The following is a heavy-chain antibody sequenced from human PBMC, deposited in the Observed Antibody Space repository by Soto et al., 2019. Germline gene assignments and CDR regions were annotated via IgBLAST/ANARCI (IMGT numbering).Heavy chain of an antibody. CDR2: INAGNGNT. D-gene: IGHD4-17*01. V-gene: IGHV1-3*01. J-gene: IGHJ5*02. Sequence: ASVKVSCKASGYTFTSYAMHWVRQAPGQRLEWMGWINAGNGNTKYSQKFQGRVTITRDTSASTAYMELSSLRSEDTALYYCARDPTTVTKYNWFDPWGQGTLVTVSS. CDR1: GYTFTSYA. CDR3: ARDPTTVTKYNWFDP.